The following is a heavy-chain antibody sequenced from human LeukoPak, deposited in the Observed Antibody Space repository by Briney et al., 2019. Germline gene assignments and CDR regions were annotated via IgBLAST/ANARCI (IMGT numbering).Heavy chain of an antibody. CDR2: ISSNGGST. D-gene: IGHD1-1*01. CDR1: GFTFSSYA. CDR3: ARDPSRTTGTTYFDY. V-gene: IGHV3-64*01. J-gene: IGHJ4*02. Sequence: PGGSLRLSCAASGFTFSSYAMHWVRQAPGKGLEYVSGISSNGGSTYYANSVKGRFTISGDNSKNTLYLQVGSLRAEDMAVYYCARDPSRTTGTTYFDYWGQGTLVTVSS.